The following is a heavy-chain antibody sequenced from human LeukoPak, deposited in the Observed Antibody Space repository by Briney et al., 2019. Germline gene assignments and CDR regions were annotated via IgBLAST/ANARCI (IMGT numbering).Heavy chain of an antibody. CDR3: ARQSVVISYYYYYMDV. D-gene: IGHD3-22*01. CDR1: GGSFSGYY. CDR2: IYHSGST. J-gene: IGHJ6*03. V-gene: IGHV4-34*01. Sequence: SETLSLTCAVYGGSFSGYYWSWIRQPPGKGLEWIGSIYHSGSTYYNPSLKSRVTISVDASKNQFSLKLSSVTAADTAVYYCARQSVVISYYYYYMDVWGKGTTVTVSS.